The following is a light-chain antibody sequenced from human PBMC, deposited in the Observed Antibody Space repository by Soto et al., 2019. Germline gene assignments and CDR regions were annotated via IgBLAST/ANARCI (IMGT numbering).Light chain of an antibody. J-gene: IGKJ1*01. CDR3: QHYYNYPRT. CDR1: QGIRNT. CDR2: AAS. V-gene: IGKV1-6*02. Sequence: AIQMTQSPSSLSASVGDGATLTCRASQGIRNTLAWYQQKPGQAPKLLIYAASNWPSGVPSRFSGSGSGTEFTLTITSLQPEDFATYYCQHYYNYPRTFGQGTKVDI.